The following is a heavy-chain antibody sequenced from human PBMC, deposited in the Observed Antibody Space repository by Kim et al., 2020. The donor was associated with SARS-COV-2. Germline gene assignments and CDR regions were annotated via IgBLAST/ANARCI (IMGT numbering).Heavy chain of an antibody. D-gene: IGHD5-12*01. CDR3: ARGGRRDGYNADFDY. J-gene: IGHJ4*02. Sequence: QKFQVRVTMTRDTSISTAYMELSRLRSDDTVVYYCARGGRRDGYNADFDYWGQGTLVTVSS. V-gene: IGHV1-2*05.